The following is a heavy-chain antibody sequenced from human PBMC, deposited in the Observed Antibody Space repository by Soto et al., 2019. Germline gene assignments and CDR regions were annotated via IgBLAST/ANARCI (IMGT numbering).Heavy chain of an antibody. J-gene: IGHJ6*02. CDR3: ARGYSYGYIGQYYYYYGMDV. CDR1: GGFFSGYY. Sequence: SETLSLTCAVYGGFFSGYYWSWIRQPPGKGLEWIGEINHSGSTNYNPSLKSRVTISVDTSKNQFSLKLSSVTAADTAVYYCARGYSYGYIGQYYYYYGMDVWGQGTTVT. D-gene: IGHD5-18*01. V-gene: IGHV4-34*01. CDR2: INHSGST.